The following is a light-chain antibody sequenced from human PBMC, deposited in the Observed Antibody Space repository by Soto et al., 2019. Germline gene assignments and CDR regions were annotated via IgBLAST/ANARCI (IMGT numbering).Light chain of an antibody. CDR3: ASWDDSLSGWL. CDR2: RSN. CDR1: SSNIGRNP. V-gene: IGLV1-47*01. Sequence: QSVLTQPPSASGNPGQRVTISCSGGSSNIGRNPVYWYRQLPGTAPKLLIYRSNQRPSGVPDRFSGSKPGTSASLAITGLRSEDEANYYCASWDDSLSGWLFGGGTKLTVL. J-gene: IGLJ3*02.